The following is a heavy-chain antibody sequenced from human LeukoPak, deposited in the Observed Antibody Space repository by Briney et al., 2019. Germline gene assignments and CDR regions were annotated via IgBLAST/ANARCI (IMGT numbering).Heavy chain of an antibody. J-gene: IGHJ4*02. CDR1: GFTFSSYW. CDR2: IKHDGSEK. V-gene: IGHV3-7*01. CDR3: ARDYKGYSDY. D-gene: IGHD4-23*01. Sequence: GGSLRLSCAVSGFTFSSYWMRWVRQAPGKGLECVANIKHDGSEKYYVDSVKGRFTISRDNAKNSLYLQMNSLRAEDTAVYYCARDYKGYSDYWGQGTLVTVSS.